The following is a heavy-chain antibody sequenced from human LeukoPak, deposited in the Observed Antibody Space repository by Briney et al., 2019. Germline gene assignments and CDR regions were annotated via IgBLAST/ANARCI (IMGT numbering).Heavy chain of an antibody. J-gene: IGHJ3*02. V-gene: IGHV4-39*01. CDR2: IYYSGST. CDR3: ARMGGAETYYDFWSGYYDAFDI. CDR1: GGSISSSSYY. D-gene: IGHD3-3*01. Sequence: SETLSLTCTVSGGSISSSSYYWGWIRQPPGKGLEWIGSIYYSGSTYYNPSLKSRVTISVDTSKNQFSLKLSSVTAADTAVYYCARMGGAETYYDFWSGYYDAFDIWGQGTMVTVSS.